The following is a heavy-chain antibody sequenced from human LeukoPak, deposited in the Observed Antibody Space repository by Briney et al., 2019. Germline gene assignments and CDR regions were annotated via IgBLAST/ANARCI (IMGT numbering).Heavy chain of an antibody. V-gene: IGHV5-51*01. CDR1: GYSFTSYW. CDR3: ARHLSLGELSPEVDY. Sequence: AGESLKISCKGSGYSFTSYWIGWVRPMPGKGLEWMGIIYPGDSDTRNSPSFQGQVTISADKSISTAYLQWSSLKASDTAMYYCARHLSLGELSPEVDYWGQGTLVTVSS. J-gene: IGHJ4*02. CDR2: IYPGDSDT. D-gene: IGHD3-16*02.